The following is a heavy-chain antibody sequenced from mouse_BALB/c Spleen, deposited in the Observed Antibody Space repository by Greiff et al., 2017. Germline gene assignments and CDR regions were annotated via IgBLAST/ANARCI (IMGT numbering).Heavy chain of an antibody. CDR1: GFSLTSYG. Sequence: VKLQESGPSLVQPSQSLSITCTVSGFSLTSYGVHWVRQSPGKGLEWLGVIWRGGSTDYNAAFMSRLSITKDNSKSQVFFKMNSLQADDTAIYYCAKKGSYYGSSYWYFDVWGAGTTVTVSS. V-gene: IGHV2-5-1*01. D-gene: IGHD1-1*01. CDR2: IWRGGST. CDR3: AKKGSYYGSSYWYFDV. J-gene: IGHJ1*01.